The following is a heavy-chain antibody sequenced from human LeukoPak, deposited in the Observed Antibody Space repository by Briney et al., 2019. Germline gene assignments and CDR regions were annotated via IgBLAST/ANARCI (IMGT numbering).Heavy chain of an antibody. J-gene: IGHJ4*02. CDR3: ARGRTFDN. CDR1: GGSISSYY. V-gene: IGHV4-59*01. Sequence: SETLSLTCTVSGGSISSYYWSWIRQPPGKGLEWIGNIYDRGSTKYNPSLKSRVTISVDTSKNQFSLRLSSVTAADAAVYYCARGRTFDNWGQGTLVTVSS. CDR2: IYDRGST.